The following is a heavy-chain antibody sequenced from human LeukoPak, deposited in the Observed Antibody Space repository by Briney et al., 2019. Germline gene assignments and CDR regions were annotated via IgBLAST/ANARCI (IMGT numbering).Heavy chain of an antibody. J-gene: IGHJ4*02. V-gene: IGHV1-18*01. Sequence: ASVKVSCKASGYTFTSYGISWVRQAPGQGLEWMGWISAYNGNTNSAQKLQGRVTMTTDTSTSTAYMELRSLRSDDTAVYYCARVATMVRGVPSWGFGYWGQGTLVTVSS. CDR2: ISAYNGNT. D-gene: IGHD3-10*01. CDR1: GYTFTSYG. CDR3: ARVATMVRGVPSWGFGY.